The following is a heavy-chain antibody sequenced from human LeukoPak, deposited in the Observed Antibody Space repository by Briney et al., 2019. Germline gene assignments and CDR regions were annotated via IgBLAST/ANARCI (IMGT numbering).Heavy chain of an antibody. V-gene: IGHV1-8*02. CDR2: MNPNSGNT. J-gene: IGHJ4*02. CDR3: ARGFYHKKYDY. D-gene: IGHD3-16*02. CDR1: GYTFTSYG. Sequence: ASVKVSCKASGYTFTSYGISWVRQAPGQGLEWMGWMNPNSGNTGYAQKFQGRVTMTRNTSISTAYMELSSLRSEDTAVYYCARGFYHKKYDYWGQGTLVTVSS.